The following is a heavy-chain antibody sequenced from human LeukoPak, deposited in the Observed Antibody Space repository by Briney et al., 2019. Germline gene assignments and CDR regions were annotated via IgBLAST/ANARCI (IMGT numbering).Heavy chain of an antibody. D-gene: IGHD4-17*01. CDR2: IIPIFGTA. CDR3: ARTMTTGTTHGELDF. Sequence: GASVKVSCKASGGTFSSYAISWVRRAPGQELEWMGGIIPIFGTANYAQKFQDRVTMTTDTSTSTAYMELRNLSSDDTAVYYCARTMTTGTTHGELDFWGQGTLVTVSS. J-gene: IGHJ4*02. CDR1: GGTFSSYA. V-gene: IGHV1-69*05.